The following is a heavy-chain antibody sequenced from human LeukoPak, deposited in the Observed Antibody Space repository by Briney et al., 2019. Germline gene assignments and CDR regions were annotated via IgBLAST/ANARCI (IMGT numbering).Heavy chain of an antibody. D-gene: IGHD3-22*01. CDR3: ARDLEYYYDSSGYADAFDI. CDR1: GYTFTSYY. J-gene: IGHJ3*02. CDR2: INTNTGNP. V-gene: IGHV7-4-1*02. Sequence: ASVKVSCKASGYTFTSYYMHWVRQAPGQGLEWMGWINTNTGNPTYAQGFTGRFVFSLDTSVSTAYLQISSLKAEDTAVYYCARDLEYYYDSSGYADAFDIWGQGTMVTVSS.